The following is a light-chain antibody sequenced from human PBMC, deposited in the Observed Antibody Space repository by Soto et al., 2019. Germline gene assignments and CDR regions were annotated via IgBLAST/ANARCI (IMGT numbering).Light chain of an antibody. V-gene: IGKV3-20*01. J-gene: IGKJ5*01. CDR2: GAS. CDR3: QQYGGSPIT. Sequence: IVLTQSPGTLSLSPGERVTLSFSASQSVTTRLAWYQHKPGQAPTLLMSGASNRASGVPVRFSGSGSGTDFTLTITRLEPEDFALYYCQQYGGSPITFGLGTRLEIK. CDR1: QSVTTR.